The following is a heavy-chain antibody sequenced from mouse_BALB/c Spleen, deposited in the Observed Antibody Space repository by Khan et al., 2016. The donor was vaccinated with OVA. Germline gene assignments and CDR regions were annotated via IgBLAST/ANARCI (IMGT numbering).Heavy chain of an antibody. Sequence: EVGLVESGGDLVKPGGSLKLSCAASGFTFSTYGMSWVRQTPDKRLEWVAAISSGGSYTYYPDSVKGRFTISRDNAKNTLNLQMSSLKSEDTAMYYCTRLAYYYNSEGFAYWGQGTLVTVSS. V-gene: IGHV5-6*01. CDR3: TRLAYYYNSEGFAY. J-gene: IGHJ3*01. CDR1: GFTFSTYG. D-gene: IGHD1-1*01. CDR2: ISSGGSYT.